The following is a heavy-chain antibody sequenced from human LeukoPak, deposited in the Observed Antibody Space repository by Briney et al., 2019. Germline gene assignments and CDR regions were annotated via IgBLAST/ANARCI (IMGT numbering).Heavy chain of an antibody. J-gene: IGHJ4*02. Sequence: GESLKISCKGSGYSFTSYWIGWVRQMPGKGLEWMGIIYPGDSHTRYSPSFQGQVTISADKSISTAYLQWSSLKASDTAMYYSARPSYDYSSNTTYYWGQGTLVTVSS. CDR3: ARPSYDYSSNTTYY. CDR2: IYPGDSHT. D-gene: IGHD4-11*01. CDR1: GYSFTSYW. V-gene: IGHV5-51*01.